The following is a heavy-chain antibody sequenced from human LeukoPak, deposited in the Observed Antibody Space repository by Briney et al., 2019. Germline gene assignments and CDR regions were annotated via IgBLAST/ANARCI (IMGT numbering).Heavy chain of an antibody. CDR2: ISGSGGST. CDR3: ARLYRAPAGISSFDY. CDR1: GFTFSSYA. V-gene: IGHV3-23*01. Sequence: GGSLRLSCAASGFTFSSYAMSWVRQAPGKGLEWVSAISGSGGSTYYADSVKGRFTISRDNSKNTLYLQMNSLRAEDTAVYYCARLYRAPAGISSFDYWGQGTLVTVSS. D-gene: IGHD6-19*01. J-gene: IGHJ4*02.